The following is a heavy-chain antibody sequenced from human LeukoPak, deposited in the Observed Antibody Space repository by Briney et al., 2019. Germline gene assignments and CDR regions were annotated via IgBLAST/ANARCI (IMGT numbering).Heavy chain of an antibody. D-gene: IGHD5-18*01. CDR1: GGTFSSYA. J-gene: IGHJ4*02. Sequence: SVKVSCKASGGTFSSYAISWVRQAPGQGLEWMGGIIPIFGTANYAQKFQGRVTITADESTSTAYMELSGLRSEDTAVYYCARIAGYSYGGTIDYWGQGTLVTVSS. CDR3: ARIAGYSYGGTIDY. CDR2: IIPIFGTA. V-gene: IGHV1-69*01.